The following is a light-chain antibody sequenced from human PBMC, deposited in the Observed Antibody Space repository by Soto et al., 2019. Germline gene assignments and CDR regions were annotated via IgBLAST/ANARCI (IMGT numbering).Light chain of an antibody. CDR1: SSDVGGYNY. CDR3: SSYTSSSPGV. V-gene: IGLV2-14*01. CDR2: DVS. J-gene: IGLJ1*01. Sequence: QSALTQPASVSGSPGQSITISCTGTSSDVGGYNYVSWYQQHPGKAPKLMIYDVSNRPSGVSNRFSGSKSGNTASLTISGLQAEDDADYYCSSYTSSSPGVFGFGTKLIVL.